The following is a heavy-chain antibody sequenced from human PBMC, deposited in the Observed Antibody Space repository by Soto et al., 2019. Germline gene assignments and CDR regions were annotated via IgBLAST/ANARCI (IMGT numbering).Heavy chain of an antibody. V-gene: IGHV1-8*01. Sequence: GASVKVSCKASGYTFTSYDINWVRQATGQGLEWMGWMNPNSGNTGYAQKFQGRVTMIRNTSISTAYMELSSLRSEDTAVYYCARGGYSYGFGYYYYGMDVWGQGTTVTVSS. J-gene: IGHJ6*02. CDR1: GYTFTSYD. CDR2: MNPNSGNT. D-gene: IGHD5-18*01. CDR3: ARGGYSYGFGYYYYGMDV.